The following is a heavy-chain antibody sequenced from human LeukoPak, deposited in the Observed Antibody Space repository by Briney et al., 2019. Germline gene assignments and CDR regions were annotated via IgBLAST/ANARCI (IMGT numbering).Heavy chain of an antibody. V-gene: IGHV1-18*01. CDR3: ATEGPGYSSSWYGY. J-gene: IGHJ4*02. D-gene: IGHD6-13*01. CDR2: ISAYNGNT. Sequence: ASVKVSCKASGYTFTSYGISWVRQAPGQGLEWIGWISAYNGNTNYAQKLQGRVTMTTDTSTSTAYMELRSLRSDDTAVYYCATEGPGYSSSWYGYWGQGTLVTVSS. CDR1: GYTFTSYG.